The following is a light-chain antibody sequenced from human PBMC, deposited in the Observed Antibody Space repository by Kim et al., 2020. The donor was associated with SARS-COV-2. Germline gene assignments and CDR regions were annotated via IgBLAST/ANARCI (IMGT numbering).Light chain of an antibody. V-gene: IGKV1-5*01. Sequence: SASVADRVTITCRASQSISSHLAWYQQKPGKAPNLLIHTASTFQSGVPSRFSGSGSGTEFTLTISSLQPDDFATYYCQQYDSYSTFGQGTKVEIK. CDR2: TAS. J-gene: IGKJ1*01. CDR1: QSISSH. CDR3: QQYDSYST.